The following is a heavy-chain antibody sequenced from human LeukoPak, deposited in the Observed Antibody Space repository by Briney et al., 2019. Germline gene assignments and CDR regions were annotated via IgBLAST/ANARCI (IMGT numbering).Heavy chain of an antibody. Sequence: ASVKVSCKASGHTFIDYYMHWVRQAPGQGLEWMGWMNPNFANTVYAQRFQGRVTITRNTSISTAYMELSSLRSEDTAVYYCARYHSSSFDYWGQGTLVTVSS. D-gene: IGHD6-6*01. CDR2: MNPNFANT. J-gene: IGHJ4*02. CDR1: GHTFIDYY. CDR3: ARYHSSSFDY. V-gene: IGHV1-8*03.